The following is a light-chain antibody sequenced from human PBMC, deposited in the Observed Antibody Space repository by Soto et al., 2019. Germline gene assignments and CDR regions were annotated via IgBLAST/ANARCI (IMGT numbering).Light chain of an antibody. CDR3: QQYGSSLGVT. CDR1: QSVSSSY. V-gene: IGKV3-20*01. CDR2: GAS. Sequence: EIVLTQSPGTLSLSPGERATLSCRASQSVSSSYLAWYQQKPGQAPRLLIYGASSRATGIPDRFSGSGSGTDFTLTISRLEPEDFAVYYCQQYGSSLGVTFGGGTKVAI. J-gene: IGKJ4*01.